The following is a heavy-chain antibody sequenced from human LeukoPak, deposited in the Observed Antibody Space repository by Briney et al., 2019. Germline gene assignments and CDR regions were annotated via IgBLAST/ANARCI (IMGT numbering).Heavy chain of an antibody. D-gene: IGHD6-13*01. CDR3: ARVGYFGSS. CDR2: ISSSSSTI. V-gene: IGHV3-48*01. J-gene: IGHJ4*02. Sequence: GGSLRLSCAASGFTFSSYSMNWVRQAPGKGLEWVSYISSSSSTIYYADSVKGRFTISRDNSKNTLYLQMNSLRAEDTAVYYCARVGYFGSSGGQGTLVTVSS. CDR1: GFTFSSYS.